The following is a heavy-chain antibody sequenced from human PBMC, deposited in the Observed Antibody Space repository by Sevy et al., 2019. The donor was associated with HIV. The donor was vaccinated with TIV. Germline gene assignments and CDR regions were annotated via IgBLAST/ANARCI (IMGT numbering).Heavy chain of an antibody. CDR1: GGTFGTYT. J-gene: IGHJ3*02. Sequence: ASVKVSCKASGGTFGTYTISWLRQAPGQGLEWMGGIIPIFGTANYAQKFQGRVTITADESTSTAYMKLSSLRSEDSAVYYCARDRDITFGGGDAFDIWGQGTMVTVSS. CDR2: IIPIFGTA. CDR3: ARDRDITFGGGDAFDI. D-gene: IGHD3-16*01. V-gene: IGHV1-69*13.